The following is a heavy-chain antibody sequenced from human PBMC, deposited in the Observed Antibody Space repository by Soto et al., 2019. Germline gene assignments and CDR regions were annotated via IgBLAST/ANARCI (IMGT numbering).Heavy chain of an antibody. CDR3: ARDLAYGDLGAFDI. D-gene: IGHD4-17*01. CDR2: ISSSSYI. J-gene: IGHJ3*02. CDR1: GFTFSSYS. V-gene: IGHV3-21*01. Sequence: PGWSLRLSCAASGFTFSSYSMNWVRQAPGKGLEWVSSISSSSYIYYADSVKGRFTISRDNAKNSLYLQMNSLRAGDTAVYYCARDLAYGDLGAFDIWGQGTMVTVS.